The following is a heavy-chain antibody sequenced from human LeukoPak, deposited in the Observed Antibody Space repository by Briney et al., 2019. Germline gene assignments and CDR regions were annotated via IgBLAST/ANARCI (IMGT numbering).Heavy chain of an antibody. CDR1: GFTFSSYA. V-gene: IGHV3-30*04. J-gene: IGHJ4*02. CDR2: ISYDGSNK. Sequence: TGGSLRLSCAASGFTFSSYAMQGVGQAPGKGLEGVAGISYDGSNKYYADSVKGRFTISRDNSKNTLYLQMNSLTAEDTAVYYCAKGDTTWELPHDYWGQGTLVTVSS. CDR3: AKGDTTWELPHDY. D-gene: IGHD1-26*01.